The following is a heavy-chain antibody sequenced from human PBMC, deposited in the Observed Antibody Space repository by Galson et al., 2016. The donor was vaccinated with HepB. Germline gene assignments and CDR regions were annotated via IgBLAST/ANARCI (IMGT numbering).Heavy chain of an antibody. CDR3: ARDPRFYGSGSFYDY. D-gene: IGHD3-10*01. J-gene: IGHJ4*02. CDR2: INTHTGNP. Sequence: SVKVSCKASGYTFTTHAINWVRQAPGQGLEWMGWINTHTGNPTYAQGFTGRFVFSLDTPVSTAYLQISSLKAEDTAVYYCARDPRFYGSGSFYDYWGQGTLVTVSS. V-gene: IGHV7-4-1*02. CDR1: GYTFTTHA.